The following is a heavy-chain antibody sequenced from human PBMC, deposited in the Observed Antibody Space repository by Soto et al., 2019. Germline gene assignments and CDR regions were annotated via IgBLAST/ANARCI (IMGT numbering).Heavy chain of an antibody. CDR1: GFTFSSYA. D-gene: IGHD3-10*02. V-gene: IGHV3-23*01. CDR2: ISGSGGST. Sequence: EVQLLESGGGLVQPGGSLRLSCAASGFTFSSYAMSWVRQAPGKGLEWVSAISGSGGSTYYADSVKGRFTLSRDNSKNTLYLQMNSLRAEDTAVYYCAKDQDVRGVMPWFDPWGQGTLVTVSS. CDR3: AKDQDVRGVMPWFDP. J-gene: IGHJ5*02.